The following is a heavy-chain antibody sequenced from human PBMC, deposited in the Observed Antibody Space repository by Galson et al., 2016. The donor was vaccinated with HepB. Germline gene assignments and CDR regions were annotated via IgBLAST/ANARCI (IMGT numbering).Heavy chain of an antibody. CDR3: ANGRGYYDSSGYYFQH. CDR1: GFTFDDYA. D-gene: IGHD3-22*01. CDR2: ISWNSGSI. J-gene: IGHJ1*01. V-gene: IGHV3-9*01. Sequence: SLRLSCAASGFTFDDYAMHWVRQAPGKGLEWVSGISWNSGSIGYAASVKGRFTISSDNAKNSLYLQMNSLRAEDTALYYCANGRGYYDSSGYYFQHWGQGTLVTVSS.